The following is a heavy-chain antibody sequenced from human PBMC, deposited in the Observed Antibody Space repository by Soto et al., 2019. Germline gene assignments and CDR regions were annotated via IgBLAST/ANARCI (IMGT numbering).Heavy chain of an antibody. CDR3: AHKGGGDRILDY. Sequence: QITLKESGPTLVKPTQTLTLTCAFSGFSLRTSGVGVGWIRQPPGKALEWLALIYWDGYKHYSPSLKSRLTTTEDTSKNPVVLTMTNMDPVDTATYYWAHKGGGDRILDYWGQGTLVTVSS. CDR1: GFSLRTSGVG. D-gene: IGHD3-16*01. J-gene: IGHJ4*02. V-gene: IGHV2-5*02. CDR2: IYWDGYK.